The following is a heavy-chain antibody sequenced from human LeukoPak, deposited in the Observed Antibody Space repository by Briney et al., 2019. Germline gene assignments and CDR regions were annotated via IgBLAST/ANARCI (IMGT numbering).Heavy chain of an antibody. CDR2: IRYDGSNK. CDR3: ASIAARPRAFDI. CDR1: GFTFSSYG. J-gene: IGHJ3*02. V-gene: IGHV3-30*02. Sequence: GGSLRLSCAASGFTFSSYGMHWVRQAPGKGLEWVAFIRYDGSNKYYADSVKGRFTISRDNSKNTLYLQMNSLRAEDTAVYYCASIAARPRAFDIWGQGTMVTVSS. D-gene: IGHD6-6*01.